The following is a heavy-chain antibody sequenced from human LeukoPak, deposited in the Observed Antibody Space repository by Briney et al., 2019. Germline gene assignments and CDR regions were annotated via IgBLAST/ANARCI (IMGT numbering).Heavy chain of an antibody. J-gene: IGHJ3*02. CDR3: ARGKSSRHALDI. V-gene: IGHV3-74*01. D-gene: IGHD6-6*01. CDR2: INSDGSST. Sequence: GGSLRLSCAASGFTFSSYWMHWVRQAPGKGLVWVSHINSDGSSTSYADSVKGRFTISRDNSKGALYLQMNSLRVEDTAVYYCARGKSSRHALDIWGQGTMVTVSS. CDR1: GFTFSSYW.